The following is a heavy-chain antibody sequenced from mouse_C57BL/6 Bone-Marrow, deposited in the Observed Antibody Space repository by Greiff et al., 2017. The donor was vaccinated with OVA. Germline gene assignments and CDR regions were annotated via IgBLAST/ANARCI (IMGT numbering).Heavy chain of an antibody. CDR3: AKRGFYYYGSFPYYYAMDY. V-gene: IGHV2-5*01. CDR1: GFSLTSYG. Sequence: QVQLQQSGPGLVQPSQSLSITCTVSGFSLTSYGVHWVRQSPGKGLEWLGVLWRGGSTDYNAAFMSRLSITKDNSKGQVFFKMNSLQADDTAIYYCAKRGFYYYGSFPYYYAMDYWGQGTSVTVSS. J-gene: IGHJ4*01. D-gene: IGHD1-1*01. CDR2: LWRGGST.